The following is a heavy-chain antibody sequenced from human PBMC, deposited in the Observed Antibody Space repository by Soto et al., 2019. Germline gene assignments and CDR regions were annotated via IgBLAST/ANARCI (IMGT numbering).Heavy chain of an antibody. CDR1: GYIFTGYY. Sequence: ASVKVSCKASGYIFTGYYMHWVRQAPGQGLEWMGWINPNSGGTNYAQRFQGRVTMTRDTSISTAYMELSRLRSDDTAVYYCATPLYSSSGYWVQGTLATVSS. J-gene: IGHJ4*02. CDR3: ATPLYSSSGY. D-gene: IGHD6-19*01. CDR2: INPNSGGT. V-gene: IGHV1-2*02.